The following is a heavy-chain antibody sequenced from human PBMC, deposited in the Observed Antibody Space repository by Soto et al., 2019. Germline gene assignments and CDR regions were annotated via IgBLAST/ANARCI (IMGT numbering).Heavy chain of an antibody. CDR2: IYYSGST. CDR3: ARAPSGYFYGMDV. D-gene: IGHD3-10*01. Sequence: SETLSLTCTVSGGSLSSGGYYWSWIRQHPGKGLEGIGYIYYSGSTYYNPSLKSRVTISVDTSKNQFSLKLSSVTAADTAVYYCARAPSGYFYGMDVWGQGTTVTVSS. CDR1: GGSLSSGGYY. V-gene: IGHV4-31*02. J-gene: IGHJ6*02.